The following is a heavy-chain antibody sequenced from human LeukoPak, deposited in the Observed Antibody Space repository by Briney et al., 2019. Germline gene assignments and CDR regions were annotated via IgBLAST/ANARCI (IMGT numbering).Heavy chain of an antibody. CDR1: GFTFSSYV. CDR3: AKDGADYDSDYFDY. V-gene: IGHV3-30*18. Sequence: GRSLRLSCAASGFTFSSYVMHWVRQAPGKGLEWVAVISYDGSNKYYADSVKGRFTISRDNSKNTLYLQINSLRAEDTAVYYCAKDGADYDSDYFDYWGQGTLVTVSS. D-gene: IGHD3-3*01. CDR2: ISYDGSNK. J-gene: IGHJ4*02.